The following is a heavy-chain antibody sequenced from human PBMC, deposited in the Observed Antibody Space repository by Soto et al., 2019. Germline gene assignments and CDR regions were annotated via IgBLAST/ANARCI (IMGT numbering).Heavy chain of an antibody. J-gene: IGHJ6*03. CDR1: GFTVSSNY. Sequence: GGSLRLSCAASGFTVSSNYMSWVRQAPGKGLEWVSVIYSGGSTYYADSVKGRFTISRHNSKNTLYLQMNSLRAEDTAVYYCARVITIFGVVTPVYYYYYMDVWGKGTTVTVSS. CDR2: IYSGGST. D-gene: IGHD3-3*01. CDR3: ARVITIFGVVTPVYYYYYMDV. V-gene: IGHV3-53*04.